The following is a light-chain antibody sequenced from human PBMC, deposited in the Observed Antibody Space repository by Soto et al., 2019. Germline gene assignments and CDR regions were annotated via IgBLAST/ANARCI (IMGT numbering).Light chain of an antibody. V-gene: IGLV1-51*01. Sequence: QSLLTQPPSVSAAPGQKVTISCSGSSSNIENNYVSWYQQLPGTAPKLLIYDDNKRPSGIPDRFSGSKSGTSATLGITGLQTGDEADYYCGTWDSSLSAGQIGGGTKVTVL. CDR3: GTWDSSLSAGQ. CDR1: SSNIENNY. J-gene: IGLJ2*01. CDR2: DDN.